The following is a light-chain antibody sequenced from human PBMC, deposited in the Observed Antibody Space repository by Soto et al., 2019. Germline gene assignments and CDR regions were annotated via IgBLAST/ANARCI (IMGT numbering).Light chain of an antibody. CDR2: GAS. CDR3: QQYSNWPPWT. CDR1: QSVSTN. V-gene: IGKV3-15*01. J-gene: IGKJ1*01. Sequence: EIVMTQSPATLSVSPGETATLSCRASQSVSTNLAWYQQIPGQTPRLPIYGASTRATGIPARFSGSGSGTEFTLTISSLQSEDFAVYYCQQYSNWPPWTFGQGTKVDIK.